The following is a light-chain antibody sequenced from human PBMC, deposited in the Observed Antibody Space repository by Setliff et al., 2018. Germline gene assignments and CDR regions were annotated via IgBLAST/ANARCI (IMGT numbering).Light chain of an antibody. Sequence: SVLTQPASVSGSPGQSITISCTGTSNDIGYYNFVSWYQQYPGKHPKLLIYEVTNRPSEVSNRFSGSKSGNTASLTISGLQAEDEADYYCNSYTGTTTPYVFGTGTKV. J-gene: IGLJ1*01. V-gene: IGLV2-14*03. CDR2: EVT. CDR3: NSYTGTTTPYV. CDR1: SNDIGYYNF.